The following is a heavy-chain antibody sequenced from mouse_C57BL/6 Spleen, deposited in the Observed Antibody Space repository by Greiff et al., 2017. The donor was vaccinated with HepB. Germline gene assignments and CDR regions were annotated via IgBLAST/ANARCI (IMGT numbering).Heavy chain of an antibody. Sequence: VQLQQSGAEPVRPGSSVKLSCKASGYTFTSYWMDWVKQRPGQGLEWIGNIYPSDSETHYNQKFKDKATLTVDKSSSTAYMQLSSLTSEDSAVDYCARSQYYGSSYSFAYWGQGTLVTVSA. V-gene: IGHV1-61*01. J-gene: IGHJ3*01. CDR3: ARSQYYGSSYSFAY. CDR1: GYTFTSYW. CDR2: IYPSDSET. D-gene: IGHD1-1*01.